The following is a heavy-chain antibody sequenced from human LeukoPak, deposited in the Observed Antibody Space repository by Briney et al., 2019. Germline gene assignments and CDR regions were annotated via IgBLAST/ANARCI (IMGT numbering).Heavy chain of an antibody. J-gene: IGHJ3*01. CDR1: GFTFSSYA. V-gene: IGHV3-23*01. Sequence: GGSLRLSCAASGFTFSSYAMVWVRQAPGKGLEWVSVIRGSGANTYYAESVAGRFTVSRDNSKNTLYLEMNSLRGEDTAVYFCGKDPNGDYLGAFDFWGQGTMVTVSS. CDR3: GKDPNGDYLGAFDF. D-gene: IGHD2-21*01. CDR2: IRGSGANT.